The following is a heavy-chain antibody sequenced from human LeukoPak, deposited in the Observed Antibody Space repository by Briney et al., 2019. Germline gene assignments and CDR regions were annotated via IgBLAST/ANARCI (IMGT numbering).Heavy chain of an antibody. D-gene: IGHD1-26*01. CDR3: ARLEYSGSFYSSWFDP. CDR1: GGSISSYY. J-gene: IGHJ5*02. Sequence: SETLSLTCTVSGGSISSYYWSWIRQPPGKGLEWIGYIYYSGSTNYNPSLKSRVTISVDTSKNQFSLKLSSVTAADTAAYYCARLEYSGSFYSSWFDPWGQGTLVTVSS. V-gene: IGHV4-59*08. CDR2: IYYSGST.